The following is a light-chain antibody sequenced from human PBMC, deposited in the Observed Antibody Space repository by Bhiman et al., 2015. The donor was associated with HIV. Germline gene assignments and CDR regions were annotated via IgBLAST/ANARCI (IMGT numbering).Light chain of an antibody. CDR1: KLGNRY. V-gene: IGLV3-1*01. Sequence: SYELTQPPSLSVSPGQTASITCSGDKLGNRYACWYQQKPGQSPVLVIYQDNKRPSGIPERFSGSNSGNSATLTISGVEAGDEADYYCQVWDSSSGHPSYVFGTGTKVTVL. CDR3: QVWDSSSGHPSYV. CDR2: QDN. J-gene: IGLJ1*01.